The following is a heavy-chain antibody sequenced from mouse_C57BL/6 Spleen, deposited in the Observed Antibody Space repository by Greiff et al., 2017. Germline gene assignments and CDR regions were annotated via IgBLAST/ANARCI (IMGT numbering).Heavy chain of an antibody. J-gene: IGHJ3*01. CDR1: GFTFSDYG. D-gene: IGHD2-4*01. CDR3: ARADSAWFAY. V-gene: IGHV5-17*01. CDR2: ISSGSSTI. Sequence: DVKLVESGGGLVKPGGSLKLSCAASGFTFSDYGMHWVRQAPEKGLEWVAYISSGSSTIYYPATVKGRCTISRDNAKNTLFLQMTNLRSEDTALCYCARADSAWFAYWGQGTLVTVSA.